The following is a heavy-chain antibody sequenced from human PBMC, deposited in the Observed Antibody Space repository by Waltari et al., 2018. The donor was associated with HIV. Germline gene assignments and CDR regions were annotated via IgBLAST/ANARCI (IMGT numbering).Heavy chain of an antibody. D-gene: IGHD3-3*01. CDR1: GYIFTSYD. Sequence: QVQLVQSGAEVKKPGASVKVSCKASGYIFTSYDINWVRQATGQGLEWMGWMKPNRGKRGYAQKFQGRVKMTRNTSISTVYMELNSLKSEDTAVYYCARGVRVLDDYYFDYWGQGTLFTVSA. CDR3: ARGVRVLDDYYFDY. CDR2: MKPNRGKR. J-gene: IGHJ4*02. V-gene: IGHV1-8*01.